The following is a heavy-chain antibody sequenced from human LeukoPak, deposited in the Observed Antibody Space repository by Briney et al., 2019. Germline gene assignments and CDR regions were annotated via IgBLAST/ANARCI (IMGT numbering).Heavy chain of an antibody. CDR3: ARGLNYDYYYYYGMDV. D-gene: IGHD5-24*01. CDR2: INHSGST. Sequence: PSETLSLTCAVYGGSFSGYYWSWIRQPPGKGLEWIGEINHSGSTNYNPSLKSRVTISVDTSKNQFSLKLSSVTAADTAVYYCARGLNYDYYYYYGMDVWGQGTTVTVSS. V-gene: IGHV4-34*01. CDR1: GGSFSGYY. J-gene: IGHJ6*02.